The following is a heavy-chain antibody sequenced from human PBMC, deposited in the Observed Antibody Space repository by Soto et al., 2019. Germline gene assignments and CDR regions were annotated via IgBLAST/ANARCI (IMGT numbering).Heavy chain of an antibody. CDR2: MSSGSSTI. D-gene: IGHD3-10*01. Sequence: EVQLVESGGGLVQPGGSLRLSCAASGFSFSGHSMNWVRQAPGTGLEWIAYMSSGSSTIYYTDSVKGRFSISRDNAQESLYLQMNSLRDDGTAVYYCARGGLFWFGEPKLDNWGQGTLVTVAS. CDR1: GFSFSGHS. J-gene: IGHJ4*02. V-gene: IGHV3-48*02. CDR3: ARGGLFWFGEPKLDN.